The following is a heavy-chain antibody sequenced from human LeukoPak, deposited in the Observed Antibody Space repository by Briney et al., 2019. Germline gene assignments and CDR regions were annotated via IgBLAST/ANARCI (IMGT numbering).Heavy chain of an antibody. CDR1: GFTFSSYG. V-gene: IGHV3-30*02. CDR2: IRSDGSNK. D-gene: IGHD4-17*01. CDR3: AKGHYGDYDP. Sequence: GGSLRLSCAASGFTFSSYGMHWVRQAPGKGLEWVAFIRSDGSNKYYADSVKGRFTISRDNSKNTLYLEMNSLRAEDTAVYYCAKGHYGDYDPWGQGTLVTVSS. J-gene: IGHJ5*02.